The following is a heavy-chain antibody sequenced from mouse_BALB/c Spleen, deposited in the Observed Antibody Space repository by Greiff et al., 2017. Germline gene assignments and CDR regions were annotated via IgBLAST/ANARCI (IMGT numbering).Heavy chain of an antibody. CDR3: ARRGYGAYFDY. V-gene: IGHV14-1*02. J-gene: IGHJ2*01. D-gene: IGHD1-1*01. CDR2: IDPENGNT. CDR1: GFNIKDYY. Sequence: EVKLVESGAELVRPGALVKLSCKASGFNIKDYYMHWVKQRPEQGLEWIGWIDPENGNTIYDPKFQGKASITADTSSNTAYLQLSSLTSEDTAVYYCARRGYGAYFDYWGQGTTLTVSS.